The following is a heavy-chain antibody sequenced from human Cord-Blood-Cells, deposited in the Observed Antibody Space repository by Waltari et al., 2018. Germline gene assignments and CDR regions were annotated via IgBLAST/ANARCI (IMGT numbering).Heavy chain of an antibody. D-gene: IGHD6-19*01. CDR3: ARDPSIAVAGTGYFDY. J-gene: IGHJ4*02. Sequence: QVQLVQSGAEVKKPGASVKVSCKALGYPFTGYYLPWVPQAPGQGLEWMGWINHNSGGTNYAQKFQGWVTRTRDTSISTAYMELSRLRSDDTAVYYCARDPSIAVAGTGYFDYWGQGTLVTVSS. CDR1: GYPFTGYY. V-gene: IGHV1-2*04. CDR2: INHNSGGT.